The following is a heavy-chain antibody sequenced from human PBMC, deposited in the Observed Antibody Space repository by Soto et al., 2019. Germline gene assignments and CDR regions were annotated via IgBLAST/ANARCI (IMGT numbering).Heavy chain of an antibody. V-gene: IGHV4-30-2*01. CDR1: CGSISSGGYS. Sequence: SPSLTCAVSCGSISSGGYSWSWIRQPPGKGLEWIGYIYHSGSTYYNPSLKSRVTISVDRSKNQFSLKLSSVTAADTAVYYCASGLVTTLHYWGQGTLVTSPQ. CDR2: IYHSGST. D-gene: IGHD4-17*01. J-gene: IGHJ4*02. CDR3: ASGLVTTLHY.